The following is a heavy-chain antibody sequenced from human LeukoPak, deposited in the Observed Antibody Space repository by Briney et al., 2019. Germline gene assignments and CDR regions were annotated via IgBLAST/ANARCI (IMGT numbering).Heavy chain of an antibody. CDR2: IYYSGST. CDR1: SGSINSYY. J-gene: IGHJ2*01. Sequence: PSETLSLTCTVSSGSINSYYWSWIRQPPGKGLEWIGYIYYSGSTYYNPSLRSRVTISVDTSKNQFSLKLSSVTAADTAVYYCARGQEMATTRYFDLWGRGTLVTVSS. CDR3: ARGQEMATTRYFDL. V-gene: IGHV4-59*06. D-gene: IGHD5-24*01.